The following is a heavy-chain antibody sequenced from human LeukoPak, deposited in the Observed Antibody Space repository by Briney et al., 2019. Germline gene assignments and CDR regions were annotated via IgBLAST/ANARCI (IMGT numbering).Heavy chain of an antibody. J-gene: IGHJ6*03. CDR1: GGSFSGYY. CDR2: INHSGST. Sequence: SETLSLTCAVYGGSFSGYYWSWIRQPPGKGLEWIGEINHSGSTNYNPSLKSRVTISVDTSKNQFSLKLSSVTAADTAVYYCARAQRDFWSGYSHYYYYYMDVWGKGTTVTVSS. D-gene: IGHD3-3*01. CDR3: ARAQRDFWSGYSHYYYYYMDV. V-gene: IGHV4-34*01.